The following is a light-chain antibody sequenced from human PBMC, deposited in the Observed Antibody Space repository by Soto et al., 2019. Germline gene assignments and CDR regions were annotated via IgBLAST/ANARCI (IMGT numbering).Light chain of an antibody. CDR3: QQYGSSPPYT. CDR1: QSVASHQ. Sequence: IVLTQSPGTLSLSPGERATLSCRASQSVASHQLAWYQQTPGQAPRLLVYGASNRITGIPDRFSGSGSGTDFTLTISRLEPDDFAVYYCQQYGSSPPYTFGQGTKLEIK. CDR2: GAS. J-gene: IGKJ2*01. V-gene: IGKV3-20*01.